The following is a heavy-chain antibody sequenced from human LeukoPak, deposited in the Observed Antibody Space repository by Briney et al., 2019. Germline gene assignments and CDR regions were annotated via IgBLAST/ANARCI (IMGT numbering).Heavy chain of an antibody. Sequence: GGSLRLSCAASGFTFSSYGMHWVRQAPGKGLEWVAFIRYDGSNKYYADSVKGRFTISRDNSKNTLYLQMNSLRAEDTAVYYCAKDDRYCSGGSCHSGVGYFDYWGQGTLVTVSS. CDR2: IRYDGSNK. J-gene: IGHJ4*02. D-gene: IGHD2-15*01. CDR3: AKDDRYCSGGSCHSGVGYFDY. CDR1: GFTFSSYG. V-gene: IGHV3-30*02.